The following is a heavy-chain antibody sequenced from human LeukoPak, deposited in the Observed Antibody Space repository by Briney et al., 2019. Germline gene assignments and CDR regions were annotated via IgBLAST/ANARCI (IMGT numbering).Heavy chain of an antibody. CDR2: INPSGGST. J-gene: IGHJ4*02. Sequence: GASVKVSCKASGYTFTSYYMHWVRQAPGQGLEWMGIINPSGGSTSYAQKFQGRVTMTRDMSTSTVYMELSSLRSEDTAVYYCARDGGVYSSGWLEPDYWGQGTLVTVSS. D-gene: IGHD6-19*01. CDR1: GYTFTSYY. CDR3: ARDGGVYSSGWLEPDY. V-gene: IGHV1-46*01.